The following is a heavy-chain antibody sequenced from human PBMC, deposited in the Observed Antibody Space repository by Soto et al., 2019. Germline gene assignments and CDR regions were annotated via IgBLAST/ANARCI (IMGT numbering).Heavy chain of an antibody. CDR3: AKRGSGYDGFSVKYYGMDV. CDR2: ISGSGGST. V-gene: IGHV3-23*01. D-gene: IGHD5-12*01. J-gene: IGHJ6*02. Sequence: PGGSLRLSCAASGFTFSSYAMSWVRQAPGKGLEWVSAISGSGGSTYYADSVKGRFTISRDNSKNTLYLQMNSLRAEDTAVYYCAKRGSGYDGFSVKYYGMDVWGQGTTVTVSS. CDR1: GFTFSSYA.